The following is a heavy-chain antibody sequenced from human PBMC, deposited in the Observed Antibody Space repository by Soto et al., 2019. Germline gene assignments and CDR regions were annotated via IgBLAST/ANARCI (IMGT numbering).Heavy chain of an antibody. J-gene: IGHJ4*02. Sequence: PGGSLRLSCAASGFTFSSYAMSWVRQAPGKGLECFSVISGSGGSTYYAVSVKGRFTISRDNSKNSLYLQMNSLRAEDTAVYYCAKDPDSSGYPVTGIFDYWGQGTLVTVSS. CDR3: AKDPDSSGYPVTGIFDY. V-gene: IGHV3-23*01. CDR1: GFTFSSYA. CDR2: ISGSGGST. D-gene: IGHD3-22*01.